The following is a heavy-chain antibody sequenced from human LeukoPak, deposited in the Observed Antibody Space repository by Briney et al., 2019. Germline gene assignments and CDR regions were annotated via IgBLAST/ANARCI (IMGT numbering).Heavy chain of an antibody. J-gene: IGHJ4*02. V-gene: IGHV3-23*01. CDR3: AKDQGYNSGWYALDY. D-gene: IGHD6-19*01. CDR2: ISGSGGST. Sequence: GGSLRLSCEAAGFTFSSYAMSWVRQAPGQGLEWVSAISGSGGSTYNADSVKVRFTISRDNSKNTLYLQMNSLRAEDTAVYYCAKDQGYNSGWYALDYWGQGTLVTVSS. CDR1: GFTFSSYA.